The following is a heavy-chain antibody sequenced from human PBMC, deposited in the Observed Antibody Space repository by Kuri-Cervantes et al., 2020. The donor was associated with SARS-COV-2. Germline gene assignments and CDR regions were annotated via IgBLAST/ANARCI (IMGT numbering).Heavy chain of an antibody. D-gene: IGHD6-25*01. Sequence: GGSLRLSCAASGFTFSDYYMSWIRQATGKGLEWVSAIGTDGDTYYPGSVKGRFTISRENAKNYLYLQMNSLRAGDTAVYYCARGNAAYYYYYYMDDWGKGTMVTVSS. CDR1: GFTFSDYY. V-gene: IGHV3-13*01. CDR2: IGTDGDT. J-gene: IGHJ6*03. CDR3: ARGNAAYYYYYYMDD.